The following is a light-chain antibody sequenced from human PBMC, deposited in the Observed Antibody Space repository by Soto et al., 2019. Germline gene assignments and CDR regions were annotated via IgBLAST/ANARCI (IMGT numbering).Light chain of an antibody. CDR2: GAS. CDR1: QSVSSSF. CDR3: QQYVTSPLA. J-gene: IGKJ1*01. Sequence: EIVLTQSPGTLSLSPGERATLSCRASQSVSSSFLAWYQQKPGQAPRLLIYGASNRATGIPDRFSGSGSGTDFTLTISRLEPEDFAVYYCQQYVTSPLAFGPGTKVAIE. V-gene: IGKV3-20*01.